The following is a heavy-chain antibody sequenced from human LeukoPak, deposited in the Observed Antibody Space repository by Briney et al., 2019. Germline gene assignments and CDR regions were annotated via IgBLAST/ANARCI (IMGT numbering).Heavy chain of an antibody. CDR1: GVSISSYY. CDR2: IYTSGST. Sequence: PSETLSLTCTVSGVSISSYYWSWIRQPAGKGLEWIGRIYTSGSTNYTASLKSRVTISVDTSKNQFSLKLSSVTAADTAVYYCARDRPPGVGAGTRHYYYMDVWGKGTTVTVS. D-gene: IGHD6-19*01. J-gene: IGHJ6*03. V-gene: IGHV4-4*07. CDR3: ARDRPPGVGAGTRHYYYMDV.